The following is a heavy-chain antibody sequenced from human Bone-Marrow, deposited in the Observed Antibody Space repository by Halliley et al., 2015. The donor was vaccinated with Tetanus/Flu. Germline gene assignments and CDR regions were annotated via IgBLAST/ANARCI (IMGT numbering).Heavy chain of an antibody. CDR3: ARDFTGEVTALHYYYGMDV. CDR1: GFIFRSFD. Sequence: SLRLSCVASGFIFRSFDMNWARQAPGKGPEWISYISNSGSTIFYADSVEGRFTVSRDNAKNSVFLQMNSLRVEDTAVYYCARDFTGEVTALHYYYGMDVWGQGTTVTVSS. D-gene: IGHD2-21*02. J-gene: IGHJ6*02. CDR2: ISNSGSTI. V-gene: IGHV3-48*03.